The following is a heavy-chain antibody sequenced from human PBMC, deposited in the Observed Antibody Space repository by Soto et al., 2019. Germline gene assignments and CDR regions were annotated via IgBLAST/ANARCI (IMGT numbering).Heavy chain of an antibody. V-gene: IGHV3-11*01. CDR1: GFTFSDYY. CDR2: ISGSGDTI. CDR3: ARVCCSASCFSDWFDP. J-gene: IGHJ5*02. Sequence: QVHLVESGGGLGKPGGSLRLSCAASGFTFSDYYMHWIRQAPGKGLEWVSYISGSGDTIHYADSVQGRFTISRDNAKSSLYLQMSSLRAEDTAVYYCARVCCSASCFSDWFDPWGQGTLVTGSS. D-gene: IGHD2-2*01.